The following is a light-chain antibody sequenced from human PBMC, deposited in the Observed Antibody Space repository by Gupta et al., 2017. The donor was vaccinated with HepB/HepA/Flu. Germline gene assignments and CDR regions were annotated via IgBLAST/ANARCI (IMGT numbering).Light chain of an antibody. Sequence: QSALTQPASVSGSPGHSITTSCTGTSSDVGGYDYVSWYQQHPGKAPKLMIFDVSNRPSGVSSRFSGSKSGNTASLTISGLQTEDEADYYCSSYTSGTTLYVFGTGTKVTVL. CDR1: SSDVGGYDY. CDR3: SSYTSGTTLYV. V-gene: IGLV2-14*01. J-gene: IGLJ1*01. CDR2: DVS.